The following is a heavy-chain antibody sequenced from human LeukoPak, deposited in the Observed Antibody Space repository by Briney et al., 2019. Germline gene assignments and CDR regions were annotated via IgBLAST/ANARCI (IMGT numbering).Heavy chain of an antibody. CDR1: GGSISSSNW. D-gene: IGHD6-19*01. CDR2: IYHSGST. Sequence: SETLSLTCAVSGGSISSSNWWSWVRQPPGKGLEWIGEIYHSGSTNYNPSPKSRVTISVDKSQNQFSLNLTSVTAADTAVYYCARGGRLVSRFGSWGQGTLVTVSS. J-gene: IGHJ4*02. V-gene: IGHV4-4*02. CDR3: ARGGRLVSRFGS.